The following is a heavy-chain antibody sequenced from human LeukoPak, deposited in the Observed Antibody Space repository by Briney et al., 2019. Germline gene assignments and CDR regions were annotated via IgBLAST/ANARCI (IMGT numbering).Heavy chain of an antibody. CDR2: FDPEDGET. V-gene: IGHV1-24*01. J-gene: IGHJ3*02. CDR1: GYTLTGLS. Sequence: ASVKVSCKVSGYTLTGLSMHWVRQAPGKGLEWMGGFDPEDGETIYAQKFQGRVTMTEDTSTDTAYMELSSLRSEDTAVYYCATGAYAGYCSSTSCGDAFDIWGQGTMVTVSS. CDR3: ATGAYAGYCSSTSCGDAFDI. D-gene: IGHD2-2*01.